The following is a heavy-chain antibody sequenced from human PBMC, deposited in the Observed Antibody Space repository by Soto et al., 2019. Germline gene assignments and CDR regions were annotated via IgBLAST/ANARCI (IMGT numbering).Heavy chain of an antibody. D-gene: IGHD4-17*01. V-gene: IGHV1-3*01. J-gene: IGHJ4*02. CDR1: GYTFTSYA. Sequence: GASVKVSCKASGYTFTSYAMHWVRQAPGQRLEWMGWINAGNGNTKYSQKFQGRVTITRDTSASTAYMELSSLRSEDTAVYYCARAATTVTTTTHFDYWGQGTLVTVSS. CDR2: INAGNGNT. CDR3: ARAATTVTTTTHFDY.